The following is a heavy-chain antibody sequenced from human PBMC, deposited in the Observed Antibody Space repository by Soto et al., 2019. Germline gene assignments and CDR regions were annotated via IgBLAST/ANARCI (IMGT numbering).Heavy chain of an antibody. CDR3: VRGYSSKHEGYYGMDV. D-gene: IGHD5-18*01. CDR2: INHSGST. J-gene: IGHJ6*02. V-gene: IGHV4-34*01. Sequence: QVQLQQWGAGLLKPSETLSLTCAVYGGSFSGYYWSWIRQPPGKGLEWFGEINHSGSTNYNPSLKSRVTISVDTSKNQFSLKLSSVTAADTAVYYCVRGYSSKHEGYYGMDVRGQGTTVTVSS. CDR1: GGSFSGYY.